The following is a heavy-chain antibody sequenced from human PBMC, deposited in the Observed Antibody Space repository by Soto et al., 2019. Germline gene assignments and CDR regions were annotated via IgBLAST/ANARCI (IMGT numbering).Heavy chain of an antibody. Sequence: DVRLLESGGGLVQPGGSLRLSCAASGFTFSSYSMSWVRQAPGKGLEWVSTIGTSASTYYGDSVRGRFTISRDNSRNTLYLQMNSLRAEDTAVYYGADLSRYCISNNCDCGQGALVPVYS. D-gene: IGHD2-2*01. CDR1: GFTFSSYS. V-gene: IGHV3-23*01. CDR3: ADLSRYCISNNCD. CDR2: IGTSAST. J-gene: IGHJ4*02.